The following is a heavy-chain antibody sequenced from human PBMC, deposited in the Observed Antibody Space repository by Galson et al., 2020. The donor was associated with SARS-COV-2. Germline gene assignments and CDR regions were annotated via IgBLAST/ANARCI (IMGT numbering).Heavy chain of an antibody. D-gene: IGHD6-6*01. Sequence: GGSLRLTCAASGFSISGSAMHWVRQASGKGLEWVGRIRSKANSYATTYAASVKGRFTISRDDSKNTAYLQMNSLKTEDTAVYYCTRVPPHSSAFWDAFDIWGQGTMVAVSS. CDR3: TRVPPHSSAFWDAFDI. V-gene: IGHV3-73*01. J-gene: IGHJ3*02. CDR1: GFSISGSA. CDR2: IRSKANSYAT.